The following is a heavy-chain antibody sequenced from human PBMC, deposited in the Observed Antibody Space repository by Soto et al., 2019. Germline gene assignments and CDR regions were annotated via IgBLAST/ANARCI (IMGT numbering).Heavy chain of an antibody. D-gene: IGHD2-2*01. V-gene: IGHV3-23*01. CDR3: AKDQCSSTSCYDSYYYYGMDV. J-gene: IGHJ6*02. CDR1: GFTFSSYA. CDR2: ISGSGGST. Sequence: EVQLLESGGGLVQPGGSLRLSCAASGFTFSSYAMSWVRQAPGKGLEWVSAISGSGGSTYYADSVKGRFTISRDNSKNTLYLQMNSLRAEDTAVYYCAKDQCSSTSCYDSYYYYGMDVWGQGTTVTVSS.